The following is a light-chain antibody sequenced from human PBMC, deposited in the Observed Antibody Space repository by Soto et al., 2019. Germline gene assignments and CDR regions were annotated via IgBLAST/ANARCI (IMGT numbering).Light chain of an antibody. V-gene: IGKV3-20*01. CDR1: QSVSSRS. CDR2: GAS. CDR3: HHYGSSRHT. Sequence: EIVLTQFPVTLSLSPGERATLSCSASQSVSSRSLAWYQQKPGQAPRLLIFGASSRATGIPDRFSGSGSGTDLTLTISRLEPEDFAVYYCHHYGSSRHTFGQGTKVDIK. J-gene: IGKJ2*01.